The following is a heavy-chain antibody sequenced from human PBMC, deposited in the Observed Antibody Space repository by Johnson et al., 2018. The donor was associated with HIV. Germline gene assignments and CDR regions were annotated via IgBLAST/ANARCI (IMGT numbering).Heavy chain of an antibody. D-gene: IGHD3-16*01. Sequence: MLLVASGGGLVQPGESLRLSCAASGFTFSSYWMNWVRQAPGKGLAWVSGINWNGGSPGYADSVEGRFTISRDNAKNSLYLQMNSLRAEDTAVYYCARVGPRSKGGPVDAFDIWGQGTMVTVSS. CDR2: INWNGGSP. J-gene: IGHJ3*02. CDR1: GFTFSSYW. CDR3: ARVGPRSKGGPVDAFDI. V-gene: IGHV3-20*04.